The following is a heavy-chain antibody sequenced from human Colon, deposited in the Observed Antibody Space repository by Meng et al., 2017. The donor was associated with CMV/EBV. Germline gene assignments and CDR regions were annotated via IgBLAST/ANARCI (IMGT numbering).Heavy chain of an antibody. Sequence: GGSLRLSCPASGFSFSYFWMHWVRQPPGKGLVWVSRINPDGSATSNVASVKGRFTISRDNDKNTLYLQMSNLRADDTAIYYCAVGAFSNNAGAVDYWGQGTLVTVSS. CDR3: AVGAFSNNAGAVDY. CDR1: GFSFSYFW. V-gene: IGHV3-74*01. CDR2: INPDGSAT. D-gene: IGHD1/OR15-1a*01. J-gene: IGHJ4*02.